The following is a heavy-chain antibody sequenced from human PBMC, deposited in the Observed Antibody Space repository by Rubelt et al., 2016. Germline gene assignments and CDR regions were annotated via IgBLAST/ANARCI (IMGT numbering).Heavy chain of an antibody. D-gene: IGHD3-3*01. V-gene: IGHV1-8*01. CDR2: MNPNSGNK. J-gene: IGHJ5*02. CDR1: GYTFTSYD. CDR3: ARMVNDFWSGYHNWFDP. Sequence: QVQLVQSGAEVKKPGASVKVSCKASGYTFTSYDINWVRQATGQGLEWMGWMNPNSGNKGYAQTCQGRVTMTRNTSISTAYMGLSSLRSEDTAVDYCARMVNDFWSGYHNWFDPWGQGTLVTVSS.